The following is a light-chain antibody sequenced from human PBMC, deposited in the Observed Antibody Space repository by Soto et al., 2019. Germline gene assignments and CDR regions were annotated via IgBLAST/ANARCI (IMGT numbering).Light chain of an antibody. V-gene: IGKV1-39*01. CDR1: QSFSTY. J-gene: IGKJ1*01. CDR2: AAS. CDR3: QQSYSSPWT. Sequence: DIQMTQFPSSLSASVGDRVTITCRASQSFSTYLNWYQQKPGKAPRPLIFAASNLQSGVPSRFSGSRSGTDFILTISSLQPEDFATYYCQQSYSSPWTFGQGTKVEIK.